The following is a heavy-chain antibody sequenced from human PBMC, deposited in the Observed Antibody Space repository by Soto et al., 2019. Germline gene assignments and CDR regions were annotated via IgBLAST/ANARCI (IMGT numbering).Heavy chain of an antibody. V-gene: IGHV3-23*01. CDR1: GFTFNNYA. D-gene: IGHD5-18*01. Sequence: GGSLRLSCAASGFTFNNYAMSWVRQAPGKGLEWVSLISASAGSTYYADSVKGRFTISRDNSKKTLYLQMNSLRAEDTAVYYCAKDVPIGYNYGYVDWFDPWGQGTLVTVSS. CDR2: ISASAGST. CDR3: AKDVPIGYNYGYVDWFDP. J-gene: IGHJ5*02.